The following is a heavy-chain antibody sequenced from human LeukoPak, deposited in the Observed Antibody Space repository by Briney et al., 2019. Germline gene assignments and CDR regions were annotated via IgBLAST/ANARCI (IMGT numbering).Heavy chain of an antibody. J-gene: IGHJ3*01. CDR1: GFTFSSYN. Sequence: GGSLRLSCAASGFTFSSYNMNWVRQAPGKGLEWVSSITSSGSYIYYADSVKGRFTVSRDNRKNSLYLQMNSLRPEDTALYYCAKDRGGGSQLGDAFDVWGQGTMVRVSS. CDR3: AKDRGGGSQLGDAFDV. CDR2: ITSSGSYI. D-gene: IGHD2-15*01. V-gene: IGHV3-21*04.